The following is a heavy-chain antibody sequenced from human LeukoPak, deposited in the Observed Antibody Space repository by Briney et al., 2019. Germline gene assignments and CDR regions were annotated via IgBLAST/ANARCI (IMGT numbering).Heavy chain of an antibody. CDR2: ISYDGSNK. V-gene: IGHV3-30*04. Sequence: DPGGSLRLSCAASGFTFSSYAMHWVRQAPGKGLEWVAVISYDGSNKYYADSVKGRFTISRDNSKNTLYLQMNSLRAEDTAVYYCARQAAGYYFDYWGQGTLVTVSS. CDR1: GFTFSSYA. J-gene: IGHJ4*02. D-gene: IGHD6-19*01. CDR3: ARQAAGYYFDY.